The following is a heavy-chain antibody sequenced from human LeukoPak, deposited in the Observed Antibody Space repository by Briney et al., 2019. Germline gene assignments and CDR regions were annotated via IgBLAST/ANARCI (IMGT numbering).Heavy chain of an antibody. CDR1: GYNFSDFW. V-gene: IGHV5-51*01. D-gene: IGHD2-15*01. CDR3: EVANEEAASFDS. J-gene: IGHJ4*02. Sequence: GESLKISCKTSGYNFSDFWIGWVPQRPGKGLEWMGIIYPADSDTRYSPSFEGQVAISADKSITTACLQWGSLRASDTAMYYCEVANEEAASFDSWGQGTLVTVS. CDR2: IYPADSDT.